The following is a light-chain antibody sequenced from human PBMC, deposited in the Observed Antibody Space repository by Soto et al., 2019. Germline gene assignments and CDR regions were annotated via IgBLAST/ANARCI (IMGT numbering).Light chain of an antibody. CDR3: QSYDLSLSGSGV. CDR2: GHT. Sequence: QSVLTQPPSVSGAPGQRVTISCTGNASNIGAGYEVHWYQQPPGKAPKLIISGHTIRPSGVPDRFFGSKSGTSASLAITGLQAEDEADYYCQSYDLSLSGSGVFGGGTKVTVL. V-gene: IGLV1-40*01. J-gene: IGLJ3*02. CDR1: ASNIGAGYE.